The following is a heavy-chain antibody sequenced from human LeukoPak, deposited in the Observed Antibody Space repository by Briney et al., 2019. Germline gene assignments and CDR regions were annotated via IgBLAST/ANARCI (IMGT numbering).Heavy chain of an antibody. CDR1: GFTFSGSA. CDR2: IRSKANSYAT. D-gene: IGHD5-24*01. J-gene: IGHJ3*02. Sequence: GGSLRLSCAASGFTFSGSAMHWVRQASGKGLEWVGRIRSKANSYATAYAASVKGRFTISRDDSKNTLYLQMNSLRAEDTAVYYCARDRFCRDGYNYGRDGAFDIWGQGTMVTVSS. V-gene: IGHV3-73*01. CDR3: ARDRFCRDGYNYGRDGAFDI.